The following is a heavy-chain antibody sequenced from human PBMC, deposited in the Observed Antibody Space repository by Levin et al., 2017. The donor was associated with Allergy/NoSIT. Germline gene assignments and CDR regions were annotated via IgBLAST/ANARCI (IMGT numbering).Heavy chain of an antibody. CDR3: ARGGIAAAGRTDY. Sequence: SETLSLTCTVSGGSISSGGYYWSWIRQHPGKGLEWIGYIYYSGSTYYNPSLKSRVTISVDTSKNQFSLKLSSVTAADTAVYYCARGGIAAAGRTDYWGQGTLVTVSS. CDR1: GGSISSGGYY. D-gene: IGHD6-13*01. V-gene: IGHV4-31*03. CDR2: IYYSGST. J-gene: IGHJ4*02.